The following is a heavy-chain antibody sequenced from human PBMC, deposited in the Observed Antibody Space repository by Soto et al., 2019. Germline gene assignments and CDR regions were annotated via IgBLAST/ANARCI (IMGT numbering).Heavy chain of an antibody. Sequence: SETLSLTCAVYGGSFSGYYWSWIRQPPGKGLEWIGEINHSGSTNYNPSLKSRVTISVGTSKNQFSLKLSSVTAADTAVYYCARLTTISSKDCSSTSCYRANPNTKGRHWFDPWGQGTLVTVSS. CDR3: ARLTTISSKDCSSTSCYRANPNTKGRHWFDP. CDR2: INHSGST. CDR1: GGSFSGYY. D-gene: IGHD2-2*01. J-gene: IGHJ5*02. V-gene: IGHV4-34*01.